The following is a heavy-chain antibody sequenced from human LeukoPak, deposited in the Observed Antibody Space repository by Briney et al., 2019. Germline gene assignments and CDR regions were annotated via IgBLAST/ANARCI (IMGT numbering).Heavy chain of an antibody. D-gene: IGHD4-17*01. V-gene: IGHV4-59*12. J-gene: IGHJ6*02. CDR1: GGSISSYY. CDR2: IYYSGST. Sequence: SETLSLTCTVSGGSISSYYWSWIRQPPGKGLEWIGYIYYSGSTNYNPSLKSRVTISVDTSKNQFSLKLSSVTAADTAVYYCARGGGYTVTTYYYYYGMDVWGQGTTVTVSS. CDR3: ARGGGYTVTTYYYYYGMDV.